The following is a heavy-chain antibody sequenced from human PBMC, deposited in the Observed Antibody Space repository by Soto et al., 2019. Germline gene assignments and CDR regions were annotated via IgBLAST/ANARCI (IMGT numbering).Heavy chain of an antibody. CDR3: ARALLYYYGSGSYYKSVYYFDY. Sequence: PSETLSLTCTVSGGSISRYYWNWIRQPPGKGLEWIGYINYSGSTNYNPSLKSRVTISVDTSKNQFSLRLNSVTAADTAVYYCARALLYYYGSGSYYKSVYYFDYWGKGTLVTVSS. V-gene: IGHV4-59*01. CDR1: GGSISRYY. D-gene: IGHD3-10*01. J-gene: IGHJ4*02. CDR2: INYSGST.